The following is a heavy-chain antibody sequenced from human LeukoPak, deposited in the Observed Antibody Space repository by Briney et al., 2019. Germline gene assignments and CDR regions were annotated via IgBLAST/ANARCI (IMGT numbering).Heavy chain of an antibody. CDR3: ARDTAMGTRGEWFDP. Sequence: ASVKVSCKASGFTFTGYYIHWVRQAPGQGLEWMGWVNPNSGGTNYAQKLQGRVTMTTDTSTSTAYMELRSLRSDDTAVYYCARDTAMGTRGEWFDPWGQGTLVTVSS. CDR2: VNPNSGGT. CDR1: GFTFTGYY. J-gene: IGHJ5*02. D-gene: IGHD5-18*01. V-gene: IGHV1-2*02.